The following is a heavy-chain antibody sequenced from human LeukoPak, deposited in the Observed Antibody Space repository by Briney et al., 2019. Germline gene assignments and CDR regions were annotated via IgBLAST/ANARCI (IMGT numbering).Heavy chain of an antibody. CDR1: GFTLSSYA. D-gene: IGHD3-22*01. Sequence: GGSLRLSCAASGFTLSSYAMNWVRQGPGKGLEWVSAISVSGNTYHADSVKGRFTISRDSSKNTLYLQMNSLRAEDTAVYYCAKQARDYDSSGYYRYYYYMDVWGKGTTVTISS. J-gene: IGHJ6*03. CDR3: AKQARDYDSSGYYRYYYYMDV. CDR2: ISVSGNT. V-gene: IGHV3-23*01.